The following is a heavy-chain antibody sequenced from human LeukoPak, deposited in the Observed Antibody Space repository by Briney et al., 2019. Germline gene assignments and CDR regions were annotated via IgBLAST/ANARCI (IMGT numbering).Heavy chain of an antibody. CDR2: IIPIFGTA. V-gene: IGHV1-69*05. Sequence: SVKVSCKASGGTFSSYAISWVRQAPGQGLEWMGRIIPIFGTANYAQKFQGRVTITTDESTSTAYMQLSSLRAEDTAVYYCARDGWSDTAMATGSFYFDCWGQGTLVTAAS. CDR3: ARDGWSDTAMATGSFYFDC. D-gene: IGHD5-18*01. CDR1: GGTFSSYA. J-gene: IGHJ4*02.